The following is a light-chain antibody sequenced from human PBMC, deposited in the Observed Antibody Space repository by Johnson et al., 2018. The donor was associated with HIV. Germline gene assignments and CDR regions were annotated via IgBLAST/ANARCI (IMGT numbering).Light chain of an antibody. J-gene: IGLJ1*01. CDR2: EDN. CDR1: SSNIENYF. Sequence: QSVLTQPTSLSAAPGQRVSISCSGNSSNIENYFVSWYQQLPGAAPRLLIYEDNTRPSGIPDRFSGSKSGASATLGITGLQTGDGADYSCGVWDARLSPHYVFGTGTTVIVL. V-gene: IGLV1-51*02. CDR3: GVWDARLSPHYV.